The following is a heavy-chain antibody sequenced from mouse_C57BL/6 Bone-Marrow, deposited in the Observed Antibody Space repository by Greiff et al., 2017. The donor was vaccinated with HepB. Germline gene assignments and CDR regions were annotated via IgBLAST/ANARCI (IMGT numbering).Heavy chain of an antibody. CDR3: AREQVTTVYYFDY. CDR2: IDPSDSYT. J-gene: IGHJ2*01. D-gene: IGHD1-1*01. CDR1: GYTFTSYW. Sequence: QVQLQQPGAELVMPGASVKLSCKASGYTFTSYWMHWVKQRPGQGLEWIGEIDPSDSYTNYNQKFKGKSTLTVDKSSITAYMQLSSLTSEDAAVYYCAREQVTTVYYFDYWGQGTTLTVSS. V-gene: IGHV1-69*01.